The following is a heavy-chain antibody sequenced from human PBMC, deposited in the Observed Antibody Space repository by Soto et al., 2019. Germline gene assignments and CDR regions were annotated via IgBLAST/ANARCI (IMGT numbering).Heavy chain of an antibody. D-gene: IGHD3-22*01. CDR2: ISGSGGST. J-gene: IGHJ4*02. V-gene: IGHV3-23*01. CDR1: GFTFSSYA. CDR3: AKTLYYYDSSGYQ. Sequence: EVQLLESGGGLVQPGGSLRLSCAASGFTFSSYAMSWVRQAPGKGLEWVSAISGSGGSTYYADSVKGRFTISRDNSKNALYLQMNSLRAEDTAVYYCAKTLYYYDSSGYQWGQGTLVTVSS.